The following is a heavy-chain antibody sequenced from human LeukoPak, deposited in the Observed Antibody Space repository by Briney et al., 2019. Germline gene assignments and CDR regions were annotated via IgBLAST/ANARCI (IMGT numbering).Heavy chain of an antibody. D-gene: IGHD4-23*01. CDR1: GFTFSYYG. J-gene: IGHJ4*02. Sequence: PGGSLRASSAASGFTFSYYGLHRGRAAPGEGLGGGAVISYDGSNKYYADSVKGRFTISRDNSKNTLYLQMNSLRAKDTAVYYCAKDLDYGGNPAVFDYWGQGTLVTVSS. V-gene: IGHV3-30*18. CDR2: ISYDGSNK. CDR3: AKDLDYGGNPAVFDY.